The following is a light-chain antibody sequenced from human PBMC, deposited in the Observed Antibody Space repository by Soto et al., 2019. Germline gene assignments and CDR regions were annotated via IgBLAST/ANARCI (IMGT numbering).Light chain of an antibody. J-gene: IGKJ3*01. V-gene: IGKV1-5*03. CDR1: RDVRIY. Sequence: DIQMTQSPSTLSASVGDRVTITCRASRDVRIYLAWYQQKPGKAPKLLMYQTSTLEAGVPSRCSGGGSETEFTLAISGLQPEDFATYFCQQYYIYPPAFGPGTKVEI. CDR3: QQYYIYPPA. CDR2: QTS.